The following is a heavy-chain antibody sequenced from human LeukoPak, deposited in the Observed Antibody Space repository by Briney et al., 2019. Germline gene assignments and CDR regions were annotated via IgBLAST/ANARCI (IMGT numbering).Heavy chain of an antibody. V-gene: IGHV4-39*07. CDR3: ARDHYGSELDY. D-gene: IGHD3-10*01. J-gene: IGHJ4*02. Sequence: SETLSLTCTVSGGSISSSSYYWGWTRQPPGKGLEWIGSIYYSGSTYYNPSLKSRVTISVDTSKNQFSLQLNSVTPEDTAVYYCARDHYGSELDYWGQGTLVTVSS. CDR1: GGSISSSSYY. CDR2: IYYSGST.